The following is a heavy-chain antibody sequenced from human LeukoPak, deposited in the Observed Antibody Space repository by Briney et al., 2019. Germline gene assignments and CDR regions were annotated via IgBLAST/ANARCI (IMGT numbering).Heavy chain of an antibody. CDR2: ISGYNSKP. CDR1: GYSFTNYG. D-gene: IGHD4/OR15-4a*01. CDR3: ARGSDYGLPPFDY. J-gene: IGHJ4*02. V-gene: IGHV1-18*01. Sequence: ASVKVSCKTSGYSFTNYGITWVRQAPGQGLEWMGWISGYNSKPFYAQNFQGRVTMTTDTSTSTVYMEVRSLRSDDTAVYYCARGSDYGLPPFDYWGQGTLVTVSS.